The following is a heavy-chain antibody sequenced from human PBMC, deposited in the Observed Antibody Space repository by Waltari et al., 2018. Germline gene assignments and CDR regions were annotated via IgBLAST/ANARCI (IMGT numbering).Heavy chain of an antibody. D-gene: IGHD5-12*01. V-gene: IGHV3-23*01. CDR2: ISESDGRT. Sequence: EVQLLESGGGLVQPGGSLRLSCAASGFTFSSYAMSWVRQAPGKGLEWVSSISESDGRTYYADSVKGRFTISRDSSKNTLYLQMNSLRAEDTAVYYWAKAIRDGYNKWGQGTLVTVSS. CDR1: GFTFSSYA. CDR3: AKAIRDGYNK. J-gene: IGHJ4*02.